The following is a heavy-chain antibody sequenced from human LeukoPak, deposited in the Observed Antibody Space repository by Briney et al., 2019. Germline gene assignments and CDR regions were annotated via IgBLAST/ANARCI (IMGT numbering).Heavy chain of an antibody. D-gene: IGHD3-16*02. J-gene: IGHJ3*02. CDR2: INHSGST. V-gene: IGHV4-34*01. CDR3: ARGPLYYDYVWGSYRKRYDAFDI. Sequence: PSETLSLTCAVYGGSFSGYYWSLIRQPPGKGLEWIGEINHSGSTNYNPPLKSRVTISVDTSKNQFSLKLSSVTAADTAVYYCARGPLYYDYVWGSYRKRYDAFDIWGQGTMVTVSS. CDR1: GGSFSGYY.